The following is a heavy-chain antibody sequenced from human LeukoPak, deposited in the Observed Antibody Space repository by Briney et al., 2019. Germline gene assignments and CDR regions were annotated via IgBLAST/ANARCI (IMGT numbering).Heavy chain of an antibody. J-gene: IGHJ4*02. Sequence: GASVKVSCKASGGTFSSYAIIWVRQAPGQGLEWMGGIIPIFGTANYAQKFQGRVTITTDESTSTAYMELSSLRSEDTAVYYCARGGWELLQGFDYWGQGTLVTVSS. CDR2: IIPIFGTA. CDR1: GGTFSSYA. V-gene: IGHV1-69*05. D-gene: IGHD1-26*01. CDR3: ARGGWELLQGFDY.